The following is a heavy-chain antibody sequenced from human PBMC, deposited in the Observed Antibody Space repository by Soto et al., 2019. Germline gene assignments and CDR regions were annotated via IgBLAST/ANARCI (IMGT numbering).Heavy chain of an antibody. CDR2: INPNSGGT. Sequence: GASVKVSCKASGYTFTGYYMHWVRQAPGQGLEWMGWINPNSGGTNYAQKFQGWVTMTRDTSISTAYMELSRLRSDDTAVYYCARGNSSSWYPRPYYYSMDVWGQGTTVTVSS. D-gene: IGHD6-13*01. CDR1: GYTFTGYY. V-gene: IGHV1-2*04. J-gene: IGHJ6*02. CDR3: ARGNSSSWYPRPYYYSMDV.